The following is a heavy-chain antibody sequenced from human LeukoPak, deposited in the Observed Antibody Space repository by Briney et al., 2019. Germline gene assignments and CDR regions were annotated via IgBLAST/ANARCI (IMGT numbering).Heavy chain of an antibody. D-gene: IGHD4-17*01. CDR1: GFTFSSYG. Sequence: PGGSLRLSCAASGFTFSSYGMHWVRQAPGKGLEWVAVISYDGSNKYYADSVKGRFTISRDNSKNTLYLQMNSLRAEDTAVYYCAKERMTTVTYDYWGQGTLVTVSS. CDR3: AKERMTTVTYDY. CDR2: ISYDGSNK. J-gene: IGHJ4*02. V-gene: IGHV3-30*18.